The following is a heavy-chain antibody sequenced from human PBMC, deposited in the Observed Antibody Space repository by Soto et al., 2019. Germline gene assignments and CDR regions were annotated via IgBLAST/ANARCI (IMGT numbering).Heavy chain of an antibody. V-gene: IGHV3-33*01. CDR1: GFTFSSYG. CDR2: IWFDGSNK. J-gene: IGHJ4*02. D-gene: IGHD2-15*01. CDR3: ARGGLVVVAATDY. Sequence: GGSLRLSCAASGFTFSSYGMHWVRQAPGKGLEWVAVIWFDGSNKYYADSVKGRFTISRDNSKNTLYLQMNSLRAEDTAVYYCARGGLVVVAATDYWGQGTLVTVSS.